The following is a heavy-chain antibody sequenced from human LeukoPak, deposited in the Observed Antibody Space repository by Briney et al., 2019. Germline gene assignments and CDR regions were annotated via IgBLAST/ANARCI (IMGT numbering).Heavy chain of an antibody. V-gene: IGHV4-30-4*01. CDR3: ARGRMIVDAFDI. J-gene: IGHJ3*02. CDR1: GGSISSGDYY. Sequence: SETLSLTCTVSGGSISSGDYYWSWIRQPPGKGLEWIGYIYYSGSTYYNPSLESRVTISVDTSKNQFSLKLSSVTAADTAVYYCARGRMIVDAFDIWGQGTMVTVSS. CDR2: IYYSGST. D-gene: IGHD3-22*01.